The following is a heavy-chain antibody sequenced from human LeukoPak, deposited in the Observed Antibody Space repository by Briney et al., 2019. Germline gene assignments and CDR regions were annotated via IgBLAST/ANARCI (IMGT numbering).Heavy chain of an antibody. V-gene: IGHV3-9*03. CDR1: GFTFDDYA. CDR2: ISWNSGSI. J-gene: IGHJ5*02. CDR3: AKDIRAPYYYDSSGYSA. D-gene: IGHD3-22*01. Sequence: GGSLRLSCAASGFTFDDYAMHWVRQAPGKGLEWVSGISWNSGSIGYADSVKGRFTISRDNAKNSLYLQMNSLRAEDMALYYCAKDIRAPYYYDSSGYSAWGQGTLVTVSS.